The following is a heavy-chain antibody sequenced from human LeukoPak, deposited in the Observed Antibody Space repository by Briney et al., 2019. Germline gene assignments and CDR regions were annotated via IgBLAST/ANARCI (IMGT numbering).Heavy chain of an antibody. CDR2: IYYSGST. V-gene: IGHV4-30-4*01. D-gene: IGHD2-21*02. Sequence: PSQTLSLTCTVSGGSISSGDYYWSWIRQPPGKGLEWIGYIYYSGSTYYNPSLKSRVTISVDTSKSQFSLKLSSVTAADTAVYYCARSVVVTGIGFDYWGQGTLVTVSS. CDR3: ARSVVVTGIGFDY. J-gene: IGHJ4*02. CDR1: GGSISSGDYY.